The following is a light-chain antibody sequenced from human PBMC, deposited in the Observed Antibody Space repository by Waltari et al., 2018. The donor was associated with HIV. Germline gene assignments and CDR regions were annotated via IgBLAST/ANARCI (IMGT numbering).Light chain of an antibody. CDR2: SNN. V-gene: IGLV1-44*01. Sequence: QSVLTQPPSASGAPGQSVIISCSGSSSNIGSKTVNWYRQLPGTAPKLLIYSNNRRPSGVPDRCSGSKSGTAASLAISGLQSGDEADYYCAAWEDSLNGPNYVFGSGTTVTVL. J-gene: IGLJ1*01. CDR1: SSNIGSKT. CDR3: AAWEDSLNGPNYV.